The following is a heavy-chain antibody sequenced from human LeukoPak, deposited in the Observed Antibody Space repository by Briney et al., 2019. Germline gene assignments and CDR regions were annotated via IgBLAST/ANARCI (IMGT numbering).Heavy chain of an antibody. J-gene: IGHJ4*02. V-gene: IGHV4-39*07. CDR1: GGSISSSSYY. D-gene: IGHD6-13*01. CDR3: ARGYSSTIDD. CDR2: IYYSGST. Sequence: SETLSLTCTVSGGSISSSSYYWGWIRQPPGKGLEWIGSIYYSGSTYYNPSLKSRVTISVDTSKNQFSLKLSSVTAADTAVYYCARGYSSTIDDWGQGTLVTVSS.